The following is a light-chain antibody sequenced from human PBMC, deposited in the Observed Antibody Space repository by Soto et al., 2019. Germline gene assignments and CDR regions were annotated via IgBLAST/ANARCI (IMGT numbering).Light chain of an antibody. V-gene: IGKV1-27*01. J-gene: IGKJ1*01. CDR2: AAS. Sequence: IQLTQSPSFLSASVGDRVTITCRASQGISNYLTWYQQKPGKVPKLLIYAASTLQSGVPSRFSGSGSGTLFTLTISSLHPEDVATYYCQKYNGAPWTFGRGTKVDIK. CDR3: QKYNGAPWT. CDR1: QGISNY.